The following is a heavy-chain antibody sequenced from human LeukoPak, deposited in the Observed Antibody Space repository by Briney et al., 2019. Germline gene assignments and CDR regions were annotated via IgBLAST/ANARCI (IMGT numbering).Heavy chain of an antibody. Sequence: GGSLRLSCAASGFTFSSFSMNWVRQPPAKELEWVSIISGSGDTTYYADSVKGRFTISRDNSKNTLYLQMNSLRAEDTALYYCAKKTETAPGSDWFDPWGQGTLVTVSS. CDR2: ISGSGDTT. V-gene: IGHV3-23*01. D-gene: IGHD6-13*01. CDR3: AKKTETAPGSDWFDP. J-gene: IGHJ5*02. CDR1: GFTFSSFS.